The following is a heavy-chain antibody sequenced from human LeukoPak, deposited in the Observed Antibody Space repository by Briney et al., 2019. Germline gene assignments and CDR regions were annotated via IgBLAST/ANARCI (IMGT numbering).Heavy chain of an antibody. V-gene: IGHV1-8*01. CDR2: MNPNSGNT. D-gene: IGHD2-2*01. Sequence: ASVKVSCKASGYTFTSYDINWVRQATGQGLEWMGWMNPNSGNTGYAQKFQGRGTMTRNTSISTAYMELSSLRSEDTAVYYCAREGYCSSTSCPYYYYGMDVWGQGTTVTVSS. CDR3: AREGYCSSTSCPYYYYGMDV. J-gene: IGHJ6*02. CDR1: GYTFTSYD.